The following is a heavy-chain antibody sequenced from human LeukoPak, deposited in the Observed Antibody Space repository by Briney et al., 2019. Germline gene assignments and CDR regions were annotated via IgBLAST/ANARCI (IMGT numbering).Heavy chain of an antibody. CDR3: TRLGGDLTFDC. CDR2: IRSKANGYAT. J-gene: IGHJ4*02. Sequence: GGSLRLSCAASGFTFSDSAMHWVRQASGKGLEWIGRIRSKANGYATAYAPSVRDRFTISRDDSKNPAYLQTNSLQTEDTAVYCCTRLGGDLTFDCWGRGTLVAVSS. D-gene: IGHD6-25*01. V-gene: IGHV3-73*01. CDR1: GFTFSDSA.